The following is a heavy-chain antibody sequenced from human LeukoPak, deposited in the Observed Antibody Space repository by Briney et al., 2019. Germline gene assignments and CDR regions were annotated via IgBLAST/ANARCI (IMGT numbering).Heavy chain of an antibody. V-gene: IGHV3-30*18. CDR1: GFTLSTYG. D-gene: IGHD6-19*01. CDR3: AKNLYCSDWDNYFDP. Sequence: PGGSLRLSCAASGFTLSTYGMHWVRQAPGKGLEWVAMISHDGNSKQYADFAKGRFTISRDNSKDTLYLQMNSLTTEDTAVYHCAKNLYCSDWDNYFDPLGQGGLVTGSS. CDR2: ISHDGNSK. J-gene: IGHJ5*01.